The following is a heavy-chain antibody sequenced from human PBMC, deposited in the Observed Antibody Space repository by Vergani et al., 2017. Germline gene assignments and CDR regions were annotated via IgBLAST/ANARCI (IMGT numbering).Heavy chain of an antibody. J-gene: IGHJ4*02. Sequence: QVQVVQSGAEVKKSGASVKVSCKTSGYTFSNYYMHWVRQAPGQGLEWMGIINPSGGHTNYAQKFQRRVTMTRDTSTSTVYMELSSLRSEDTAIYYCARGDYDILTGYRYWGQGTLVTVSA. D-gene: IGHD3-9*01. CDR2: INPSGGHT. CDR1: GYTFSNYY. CDR3: ARGDYDILTGYRY. V-gene: IGHV1-46*03.